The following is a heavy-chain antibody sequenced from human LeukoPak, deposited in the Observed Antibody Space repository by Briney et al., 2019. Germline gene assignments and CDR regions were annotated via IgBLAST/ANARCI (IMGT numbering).Heavy chain of an antibody. CDR3: ARGHYYYDSSGYYPFDY. Sequence: ASVKVSCKASGYTFTSYDINWVRQATGQGLEWMGWISAYNGNTNYAQKLQGRVTMTTDTSTSTAYMELRSLRSDDTAVYYCARGHYYYDSSGYYPFDYWGQGTLATVSS. V-gene: IGHV1-18*01. CDR1: GYTFTSYD. CDR2: ISAYNGNT. J-gene: IGHJ4*02. D-gene: IGHD3-22*01.